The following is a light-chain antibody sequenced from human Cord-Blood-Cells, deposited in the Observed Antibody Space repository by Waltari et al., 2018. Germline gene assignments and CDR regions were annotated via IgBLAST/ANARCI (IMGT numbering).Light chain of an antibody. V-gene: IGKV3-20*01. J-gene: IGKJ1*01. CDR1: QSVSSSY. CDR2: GAS. Sequence: EIVLTQSPGTLSLSPGARATLSCRASQSVSSSYLAWYQQKPGQAPRLLLYGASSRATGIPDRFSGSGSGTDFTLTISRLEPEDVAVYYCQQYGSSHTFGQGTKVEIK. CDR3: QQYGSSHT.